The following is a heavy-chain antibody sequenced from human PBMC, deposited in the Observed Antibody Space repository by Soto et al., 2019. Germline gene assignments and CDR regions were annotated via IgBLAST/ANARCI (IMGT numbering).Heavy chain of an antibody. CDR3: ARADYSNYGGSYYYYGMDV. D-gene: IGHD4-4*01. Sequence: SETLSLTCTVSGGSISSGDYYWSWIRQPPGKGLEWIGYIYYSGSTYYNPSLKSPVTISVDPSKTQFSLKLSSVTAADTAVYYCARADYSNYGGSYYYYGMDVWGQGTTVTVSS. V-gene: IGHV4-30-4*01. CDR2: IYYSGST. CDR1: GGSISSGDYY. J-gene: IGHJ6*02.